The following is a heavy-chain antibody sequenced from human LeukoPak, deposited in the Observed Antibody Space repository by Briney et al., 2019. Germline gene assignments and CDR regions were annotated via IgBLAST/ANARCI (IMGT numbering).Heavy chain of an antibody. CDR1: GGSISSGSYY. CDR2: IYYSGST. J-gene: IGHJ4*02. D-gene: IGHD6-19*01. CDR3: ASTKSAYSQWLVPVDY. Sequence: PSQTPSLTCTVSGGSISSGSYYWSWIRQPPGKGLEWIGYIYYSGSTNYNPSLKSRVTISVDTSKNQFSLKLSSVTAADTAVYYCASTKSAYSQWLVPVDYWGQGTLVTVSS. V-gene: IGHV4-61*01.